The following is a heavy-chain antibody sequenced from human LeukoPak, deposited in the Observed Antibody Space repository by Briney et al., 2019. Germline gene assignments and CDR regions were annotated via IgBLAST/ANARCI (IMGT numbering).Heavy chain of an antibody. CDR3: ARLGYCANGVCYALDY. V-gene: IGHV5-51*01. CDR1: GYTFTSYW. J-gene: IGHJ4*02. Sequence: GESLKISCKGSGYTFTSYWIGWVRQMPGKGLEWMGMIYPGDSDTRYSPSFQGQVTISADKFITTAYLQWSSLKAPDTAMYYCARLGYCANGVCYALDYWGQGTLVTVSS. CDR2: IYPGDSDT. D-gene: IGHD2-8*01.